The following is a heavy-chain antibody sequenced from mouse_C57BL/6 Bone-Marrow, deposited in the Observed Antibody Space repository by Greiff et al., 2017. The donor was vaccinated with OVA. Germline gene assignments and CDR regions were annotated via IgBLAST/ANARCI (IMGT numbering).Heavy chain of an antibody. J-gene: IGHJ4*01. V-gene: IGHV1-15*01. CDR3: TTPWTTVVATIDYYAMDY. Sequence: VKLQESGAELVRPGASVTLSCKASGYTFTDYEMHWVKQTPVHGLEWIGAIDPETGGTAYNQKFKGKAILTADKSSSTAYMELRSLTSEDSAVYYCTTPWTTVVATIDYYAMDYWGQGTSVTVSS. CDR1: GYTFTDYE. D-gene: IGHD1-1*01. CDR2: IDPETGGT.